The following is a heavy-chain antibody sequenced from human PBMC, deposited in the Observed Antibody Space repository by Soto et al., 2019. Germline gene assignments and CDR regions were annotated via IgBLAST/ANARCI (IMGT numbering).Heavy chain of an antibody. J-gene: IGHJ4*02. CDR2: IYYRGGT. V-gene: IGHV4-30-4*01. Sequence: SETLSLTCRVSGGSISSGGYYWSWIRQTPGKALEWVGYIYYRGGTYYNPTLKDRVTLSLDTSQNQFSLKLSSVTAADTAVYFCAKESVGNASHRYFDRWGQGTLVTVSS. CDR1: GGSISSGGYY. CDR3: AKESVGNASHRYFDR. D-gene: IGHD3-3*01.